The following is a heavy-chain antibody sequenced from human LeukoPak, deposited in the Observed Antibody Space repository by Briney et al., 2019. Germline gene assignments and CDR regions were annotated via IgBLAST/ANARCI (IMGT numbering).Heavy chain of an antibody. CDR1: GFTFSSYT. V-gene: IGHV3-48*04. D-gene: IGHD2-2*01. CDR2: ISTSSSTI. J-gene: IGHJ4*02. CDR3: TVISS. Sequence: GGSLRLSCAASGFTFSSYTLNWVRQAPGKGLEWVSYISTSSSTIYYADSVKGRFTISRDNAKNTLYLQMNSLRAEDTAVYYCTVISSWGQGTLVTVSS.